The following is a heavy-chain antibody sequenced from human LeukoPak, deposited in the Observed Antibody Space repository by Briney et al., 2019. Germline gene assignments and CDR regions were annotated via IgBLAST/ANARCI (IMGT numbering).Heavy chain of an antibody. D-gene: IGHD2-15*01. Sequence: SETLSLTCAVYGGSFSGYYWTWIRQPPGKGLEWIGEINHSGSTNYNPSLKSRVTISVVTSKNQFSLKLSSVTAADTAVYYCARGPPYCSGGSCYANWFDPWGQGTLVTVSS. J-gene: IGHJ5*02. CDR2: INHSGST. CDR3: ARGPPYCSGGSCYANWFDP. CDR1: GGSFSGYY. V-gene: IGHV4-34*01.